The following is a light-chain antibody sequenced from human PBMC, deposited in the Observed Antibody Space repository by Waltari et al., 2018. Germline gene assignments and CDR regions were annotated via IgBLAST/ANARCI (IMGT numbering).Light chain of an antibody. Sequence: QSALTPPDSVLWSPGQTTPISRTGTRRAVGRCNFVSWYQQHPGKATKLMMYEVSNRPSGYSNRFSGSKSENTASLNISGIQAEYEADYNCSSYTSASTVVFCGGTKLTVL. J-gene: IGLJ2*01. V-gene: IGLV2-14*01. CDR1: RRAVGRCNF. CDR2: EVS. CDR3: SSYTSASTVV.